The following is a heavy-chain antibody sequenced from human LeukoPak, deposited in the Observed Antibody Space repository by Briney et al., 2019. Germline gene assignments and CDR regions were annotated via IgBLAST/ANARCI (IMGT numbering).Heavy chain of an antibody. CDR3: ARVERHWNNPFDY. J-gene: IGHJ4*02. V-gene: IGHV3-30*03. D-gene: IGHD1/OR15-1a*01. CDR2: ISYDGSNK. Sequence: PGRSLRLSCAASGFTFSSYGMHWVRQAPGKGLEWVAVISYDGSNKYYADSVKGRFTISRDNSKNTLYLQMNSLRAEDTAVYYCARVERHWNNPFDYWGQGTLVTVSS. CDR1: GFTFSSYG.